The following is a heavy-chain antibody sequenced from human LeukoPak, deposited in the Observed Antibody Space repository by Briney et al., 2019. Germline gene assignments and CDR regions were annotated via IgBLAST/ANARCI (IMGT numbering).Heavy chain of an antibody. J-gene: IGHJ2*01. CDR2: ICCDSGAT. Sequence: GGSLRLSCAASRFTFSTYAMNWVRQAPGKGLECVSTICCDSGATYYADSVKGRFIVSRDNSKNILYLQINSLRADDTAVYYCAKRGEGCSGVSCLYWYFDIWGRGTLVTVSS. CDR1: RFTFSTYA. D-gene: IGHD2-15*01. V-gene: IGHV3-23*01. CDR3: AKRGEGCSGVSCLYWYFDI.